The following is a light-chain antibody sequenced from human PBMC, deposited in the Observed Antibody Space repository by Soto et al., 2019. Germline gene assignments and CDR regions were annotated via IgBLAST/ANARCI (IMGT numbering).Light chain of an antibody. CDR3: QQYASAPYT. V-gene: IGKV3-20*01. CDR2: GAS. CDR1: QTLTSSY. J-gene: IGKJ2*01. Sequence: EIVLTQSPGTLSLSPGERATLSCRASQTLTSSYLAWYQQKPGQAPRLLIYGASSRATGIPDRFSGSGSGTDFTLTIRRLEPEDLEVYYCQQYASAPYTFGQGTKLEIK.